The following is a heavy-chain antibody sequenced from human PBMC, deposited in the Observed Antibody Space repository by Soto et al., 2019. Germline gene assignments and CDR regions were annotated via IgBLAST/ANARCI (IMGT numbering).Heavy chain of an antibody. D-gene: IGHD3-10*01. J-gene: IGHJ6*04. CDR1: GGSMSSSY. CDR2: IDYSGNT. Sequence: PSETLSLTCTVSGGSMSSSYWSWIRQPPGRGLEWIGYIDYSGNTNYNPSLKSRVTISLDTSRSQFSLKLSSVTAADTAVYYCARDRYGERMVRLVISGYYYGMDVWCTGPTLTLS. CDR3: ARDRYGERMVRLVISGYYYGMDV. V-gene: IGHV4-59*01.